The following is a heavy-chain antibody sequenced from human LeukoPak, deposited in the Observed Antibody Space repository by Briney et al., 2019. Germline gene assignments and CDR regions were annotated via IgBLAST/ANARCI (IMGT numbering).Heavy chain of an antibody. V-gene: IGHV4-34*01. Sequence: SETLSLTCAVYGGSFSGYFWTWFRQPPGKGLEWIGEINPSGTTKYHPSLKSRVTISGDTSENQISLELSAVTAADTAVYYCARHYGPWGQGTLVAVSS. CDR2: INPSGTT. D-gene: IGHD3-16*01. CDR3: ARHYGP. J-gene: IGHJ5*02. CDR1: GGSFSGYF.